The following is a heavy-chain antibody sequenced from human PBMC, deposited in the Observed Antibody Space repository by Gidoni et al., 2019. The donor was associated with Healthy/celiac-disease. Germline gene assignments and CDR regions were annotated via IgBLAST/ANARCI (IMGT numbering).Heavy chain of an antibody. CDR3: ARLWGSSWYGWFDP. D-gene: IGHD6-13*01. Sequence: EVQLVESGGGLVQPGGSLRLPCAASGFTVSSNYMSWVRQAPGKGLEWVSVIYSGGSTYYADSVKGRFTISRDNSKNTLYLQMNSLRAEDTAVYYCARLWGSSWYGWFDPWGQGTLVTVSS. CDR2: IYSGGST. CDR1: GFTVSSNY. J-gene: IGHJ5*02. V-gene: IGHV3-66*04.